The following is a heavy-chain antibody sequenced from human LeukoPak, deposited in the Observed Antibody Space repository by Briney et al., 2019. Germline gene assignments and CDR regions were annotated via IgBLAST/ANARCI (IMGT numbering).Heavy chain of an antibody. CDR1: GGTFSSYA. Sequence: PVKVSCKASGGTFSSYAISWVRQAPGQGLEWMGGIIPIFGTANYAQKFQGRVTITTDESTSTAYMGLSSLRSEDTAVYYCAGRGYSGWSYYYYYMDVWGKGTTVTVSS. D-gene: IGHD6-19*01. V-gene: IGHV1-69*05. CDR3: AGRGYSGWSYYYYYMDV. CDR2: IIPIFGTA. J-gene: IGHJ6*03.